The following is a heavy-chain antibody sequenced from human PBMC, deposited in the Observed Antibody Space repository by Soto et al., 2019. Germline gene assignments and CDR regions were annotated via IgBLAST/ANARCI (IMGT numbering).Heavy chain of an antibody. Sequence: QVQLQESGPGLVKPSETLSLTCTVSGGSVSSGSHYWSWIRQPPGKGLEWIGHIYYLGNTNYNASLKSRVTLSIDTSRNRFSLKLSPVTTADTAVYYCATKGSGNMMFDYWGQGTLVTVSS. CDR1: GGSVSSGSHY. D-gene: IGHD3-10*01. V-gene: IGHV4-61*01. J-gene: IGHJ4*02. CDR3: ATKGSGNMMFDY. CDR2: IYYLGNT.